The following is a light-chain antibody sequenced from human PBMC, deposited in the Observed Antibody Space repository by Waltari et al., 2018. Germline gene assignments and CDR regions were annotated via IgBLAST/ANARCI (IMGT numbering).Light chain of an antibody. CDR3: GTWDSSLSGAV. CDR2: ENN. CDR1: NSTIGKNY. J-gene: IGLJ7*01. V-gene: IGLV1-51*02. Sequence: QSVLTPPPSVSAAPGQRVTISRSGSNSTIGKNYVSWYRQPPGTAPRLLIYENNERPSGIPDRFSGSKSGTSATLDITGLQAGDEADYYCGTWDSSLSGAVFGGGTHLTVL.